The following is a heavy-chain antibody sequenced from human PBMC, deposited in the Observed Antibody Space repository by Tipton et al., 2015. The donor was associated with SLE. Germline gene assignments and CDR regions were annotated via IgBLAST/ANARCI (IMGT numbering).Heavy chain of an antibody. D-gene: IGHD1-26*01. CDR3: ARASFIVGSTTFWFDP. Sequence: TLSLTCAVSGYFISSGYYWGWIRQPPGKGLEWIGIAYHSGSTYYNPSLESRVTISIDTSKNQFSLKLTSVTAADTAVYYCARASFIVGSTTFWFDPWGQGALVIVSS. J-gene: IGHJ5*02. CDR1: GYFISSGYY. CDR2: AYHSGST. V-gene: IGHV4-38-2*01.